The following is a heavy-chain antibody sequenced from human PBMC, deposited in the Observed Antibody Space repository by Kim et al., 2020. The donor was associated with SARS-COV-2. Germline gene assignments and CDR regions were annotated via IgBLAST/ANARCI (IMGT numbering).Heavy chain of an antibody. J-gene: IGHJ6*02. CDR1: GFTFSSYW. CDR2: INSDGSST. CDR3: AREVTAVRGYYYYGMDV. Sequence: GGSLRLSCAASGFTFSSYWMHWVRQAPGKGLVWVSRINSDGSSTSYADSVKGRFTISRDNAKNTQYLKMNSLRAEDTAVYYCAREVTAVRGYYYYGMDVWGQGTPVTVSS. V-gene: IGHV3-74*01. D-gene: IGHD3-10*01.